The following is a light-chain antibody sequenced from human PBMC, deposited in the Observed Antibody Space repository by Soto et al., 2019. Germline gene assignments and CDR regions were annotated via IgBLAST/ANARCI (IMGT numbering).Light chain of an antibody. CDR2: DTS. CDR3: QQYVHWPPWA. J-gene: IGKJ1*01. CDR1: QSVSSS. V-gene: IGKV3-15*01. Sequence: EIVVTQSPATLSVSPGERVTLSCRASQSVSSSLAWYQQRPGQAPRLLIYDTSTRAAGIAARFSGSGSGTEFTLTISSLQSEDSAVYYCQQYVHWPPWAFGQVTTVEIK.